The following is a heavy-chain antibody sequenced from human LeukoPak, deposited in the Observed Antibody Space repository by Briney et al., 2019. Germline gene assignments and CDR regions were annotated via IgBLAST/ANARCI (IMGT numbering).Heavy chain of an antibody. D-gene: IGHD2-21*01. CDR2: IYGGGST. V-gene: IGHV3-66*01. CDR3: ARVFVVNEYYFDY. CDR1: GFTVSSNY. Sequence: GGSLRLSCAASGFTVSSNYMSWVRQAPGKGLEWVSVIYGGGSTYYADSVKGRFTISRDNSKNTLYLQMNSLRAEDTAVYYCARVFVVNEYYFDYWGQGTLVTVSS. J-gene: IGHJ4*02.